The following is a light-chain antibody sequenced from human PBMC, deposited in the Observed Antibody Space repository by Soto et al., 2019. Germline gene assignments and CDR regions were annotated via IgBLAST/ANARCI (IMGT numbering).Light chain of an antibody. CDR1: QSVSSS. V-gene: IGKV3-15*01. CDR2: AAS. Sequence: EIVMTQSPATLSVSPGERATLSCRASQSVSSSLAWFQQKPGQAPRLLIYAASARATGIAARLSGSGSGTEFTLTVSSLQSEDFAVYYCLQHKSWPFTFGRGTNLEIK. CDR3: LQHKSWPFT. J-gene: IGKJ2*01.